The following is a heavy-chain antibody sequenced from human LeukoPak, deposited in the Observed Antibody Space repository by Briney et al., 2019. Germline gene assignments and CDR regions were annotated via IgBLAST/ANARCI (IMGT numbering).Heavy chain of an antibody. Sequence: GGSLRLSCAASGFTFSSYAMSWVRQAPGKGLEWVSTISASGDTTYYAHSVKGRFTISRDNSKNTLYMHVNSLRAEDTAVYYCAKRGHNSGYHMLYYFDDWGQGTLVTVPS. D-gene: IGHD5-12*01. CDR2: ISASGDTT. V-gene: IGHV3-23*01. CDR3: AKRGHNSGYHMLYYFDD. J-gene: IGHJ4*02. CDR1: GFTFSSYA.